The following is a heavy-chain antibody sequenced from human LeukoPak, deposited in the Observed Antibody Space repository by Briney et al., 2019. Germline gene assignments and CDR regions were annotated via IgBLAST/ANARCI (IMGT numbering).Heavy chain of an antibody. D-gene: IGHD3-16*01. CDR3: ARQGGDDYYDY. CDR1: GFTFSSYW. J-gene: IGHJ4*02. Sequence: GGSLRLSCAASGFTFSSYWMSWVRQAPGKGLEWVAKIKEDGSEKTYVDSVKGRFTISRDNAKNSLYLQLNSLGAEDTALYYCARQGGDDYYDYWGQGTLVTVSS. CDR2: IKEDGSEK. V-gene: IGHV3-7*01.